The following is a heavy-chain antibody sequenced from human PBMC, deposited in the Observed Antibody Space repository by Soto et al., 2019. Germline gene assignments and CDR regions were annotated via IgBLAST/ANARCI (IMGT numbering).Heavy chain of an antibody. Sequence: PSETLSLTCTVSGGSVSSGSYYWSWIRQPPGKGLEWIGYIYYSGSTNYNPSLKSRVTISVDTSKNQFSLKLSSVTAADTAVYCCASGVSSGYYYSSYYYYGMDVWGQGTTVTVSS. CDR1: GGSVSSGSYY. CDR3: ASGVSSGYYYSSYYYYGMDV. J-gene: IGHJ6*02. V-gene: IGHV4-61*01. D-gene: IGHD3-22*01. CDR2: IYYSGST.